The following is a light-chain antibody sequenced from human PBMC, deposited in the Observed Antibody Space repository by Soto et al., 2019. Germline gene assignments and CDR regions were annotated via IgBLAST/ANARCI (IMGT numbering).Light chain of an antibody. CDR2: STS. Sequence: QAVVTQEPSFSVSPGGTVTLTCGLNSGSVSTSYYPSWYQQTPGQAPRTLIYSTSTRSSGVPDRFSGSILGNKAALTITGAQADDKSDYYCVLYMGSGIWVFGGGTKLTVL. CDR3: VLYMGSGIWV. J-gene: IGLJ2*01. V-gene: IGLV8-61*01. CDR1: SGSVSTSYY.